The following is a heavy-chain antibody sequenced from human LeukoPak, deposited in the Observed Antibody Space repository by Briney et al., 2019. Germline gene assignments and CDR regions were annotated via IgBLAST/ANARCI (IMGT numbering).Heavy chain of an antibody. V-gene: IGHV1-2*02. CDR2: INPNSGGT. CDR3: APSNSNWFYFDY. Sequence: GASVKVSCQTSGYTFIGYYMHWVRQAPGQGPEWMGWINPNSGGTNYAQKFQGRVTMTRDTSISTAYMDLSRLTSDDTAVYYCAPSNSNWFYFDYWGQGTLVTVSS. J-gene: IGHJ4*02. CDR1: GYTFIGYY. D-gene: IGHD6-13*01.